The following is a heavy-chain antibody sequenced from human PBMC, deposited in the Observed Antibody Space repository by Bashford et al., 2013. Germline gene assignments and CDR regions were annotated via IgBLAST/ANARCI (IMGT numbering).Heavy chain of an antibody. Sequence: SLRLSCAASGFTFDNYAMHWVRQAPGKGLEWVSGISWDSGAIGYADSVKGRFTISRDSAKNSLYLQMNSLRAEDTALYYCAKDRFDYFDTSGSVPNDAFDIWGQGTMVTVSS. J-gene: IGHJ3*02. CDR1: GFTFDNYA. CDR3: AKDRFDYFDTSGSVPNDAFDI. CDR2: ISWDSGAI. D-gene: IGHD3-22*01. V-gene: IGHV3-9*01.